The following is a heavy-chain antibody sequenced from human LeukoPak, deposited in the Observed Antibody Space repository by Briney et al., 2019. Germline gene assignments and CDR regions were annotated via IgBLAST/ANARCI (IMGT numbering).Heavy chain of an antibody. CDR2: ISSSSSYI. D-gene: IGHD5-24*01. CDR1: GFTFSTYS. J-gene: IGHJ4*02. CDR3: ARAGYNPTSNIPDY. Sequence: GGSLRHASATSGFTFSTYSRKWVRQAPGKGLGWVSSISSSSSYIYYEDSVKGRFTISRDNAKTSLYLQMSSLRAEATAVYYCARAGYNPTSNIPDYWGQGTLVTVSS. V-gene: IGHV3-21*01.